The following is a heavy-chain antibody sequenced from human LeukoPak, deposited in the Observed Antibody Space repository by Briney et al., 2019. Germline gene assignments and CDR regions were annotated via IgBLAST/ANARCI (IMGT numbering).Heavy chain of an antibody. CDR3: ARGGLGRQYYYYGMDV. Sequence: ASVKVSCKASGYTFATSSITWVRQAPGQRLEWMGWISPNSANTYYVQSLQGRVTMTTDTSTSTAYMELRSLRSDDTAVYYCARGGLGRQYYYYGMDVWGQGTTVTVSS. V-gene: IGHV1-18*01. D-gene: IGHD3/OR15-3a*01. J-gene: IGHJ6*02. CDR2: ISPNSANT. CDR1: GYTFATSS.